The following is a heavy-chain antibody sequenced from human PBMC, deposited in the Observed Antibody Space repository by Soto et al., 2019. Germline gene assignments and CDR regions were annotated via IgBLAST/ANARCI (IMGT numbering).Heavy chain of an antibody. Sequence: QVVLEQSGGEVKKPGASVKVSCKASGYTFSGYSITWVRQAPGQGLEWMGRISGYNGNTNYARTLRGRLTLTTDTSTITAYMELRSLTSDDTAVYYCARDVFCGGAPPCPDMDVWGQGTTVTVSS. CDR3: ARDVFCGGAPPCPDMDV. CDR1: GYTFSGYS. V-gene: IGHV1-18*04. J-gene: IGHJ6*02. CDR2: ISGYNGNT. D-gene: IGHD2-21*01.